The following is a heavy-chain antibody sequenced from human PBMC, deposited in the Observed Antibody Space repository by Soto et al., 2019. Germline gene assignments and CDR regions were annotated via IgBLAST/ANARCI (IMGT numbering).Heavy chain of an antibody. V-gene: IGHV4-34*01. CDR1: GGSLSGYY. CDR2: IKDGGRT. Sequence: QVQLQQWGAGLLKPSETLSLNCAVNGGSLSGYYWSWIRQPPGKGLEWIGEIKDGGRTNYSPSLKSRTTIPSDTSNNPFSLRLYSVTAADTGVYYCARGQEGVVATHWDQGTLVTVSS. CDR3: ARGQEGVVATH. J-gene: IGHJ4*02. D-gene: IGHD5-12*01.